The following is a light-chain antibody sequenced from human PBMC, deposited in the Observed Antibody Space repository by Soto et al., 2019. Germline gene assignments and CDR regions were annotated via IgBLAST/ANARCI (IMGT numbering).Light chain of an antibody. CDR1: QSVSSSY. CDR2: AAS. V-gene: IGKV3-20*01. Sequence: EIVLTQSPGTLSLSPGERVTLSCRASQSVSSSYLAWYQHKPGQAPRLLIYAASSRASGIPDRFSGSGSGTDFTLTISRLEPEDFAVYYCHQYDNSPQTFGQGTKVDI. J-gene: IGKJ1*01. CDR3: HQYDNSPQT.